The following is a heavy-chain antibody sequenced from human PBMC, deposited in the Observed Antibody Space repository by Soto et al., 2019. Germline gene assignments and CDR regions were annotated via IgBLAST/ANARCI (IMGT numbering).Heavy chain of an antibody. CDR3: ARGPFHYDSGVFSGGYFHH. J-gene: IGHJ1*01. D-gene: IGHD3-22*01. CDR1: GYSFASYW. CDR2: IYPGDSDP. Sequence: PGESLKISCKGTGYSFASYWIGWVRQMPGKGLEWMAIIYPGDSDPKYSRSFRGQVTISVDKSISTAYLQWNSLRASDTAMYYCARGPFHYDSGVFSGGYFHHWGQGTLVTVSS. V-gene: IGHV5-51*01.